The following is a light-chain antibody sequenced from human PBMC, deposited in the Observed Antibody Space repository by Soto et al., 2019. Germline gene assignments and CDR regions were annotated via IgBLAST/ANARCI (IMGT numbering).Light chain of an antibody. V-gene: IGKV3-11*01. CDR1: QSFRGL. Sequence: EVVLTQSPVTLSLSPGERATLSCRASQSFRGLLAWYQQKPGQAPRLLIYDAYNRATGIPPRFSGSGSGTDFTLTISSLEPEDSAVYYCQQRSNWPPSFGQGTKVDIK. CDR3: QQRSNWPPS. J-gene: IGKJ1*01. CDR2: DAY.